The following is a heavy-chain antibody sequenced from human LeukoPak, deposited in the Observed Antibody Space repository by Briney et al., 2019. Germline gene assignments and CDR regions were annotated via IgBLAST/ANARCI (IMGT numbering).Heavy chain of an antibody. V-gene: IGHV3-23*01. CDR3: AKGNSRYYYEC. CDR1: GFSFNSYA. D-gene: IGHD3-22*01. CDR2: ISDSGAST. Sequence: GGSLRLSCAASGFSFNSYAMYWVRQAPGKGLEWVSAISDSGASTYYADSVKGRFTISRDSSKNTLYLQMDSLRAEDTAVYYCAKGNSRYYYECWGQGTLVTVSS. J-gene: IGHJ4*02.